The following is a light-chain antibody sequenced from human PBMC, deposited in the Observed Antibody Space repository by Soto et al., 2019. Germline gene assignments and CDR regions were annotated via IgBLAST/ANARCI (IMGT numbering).Light chain of an antibody. CDR2: GNS. Sequence: QSVLTQPPSVSGAPGQRVTISCTGSSSNIGAGYYGHWYQQLPGTAPKLLIYGNSNRPSGVPDRFSGSKSGTSASLAITGLQAEDEADYYCQSYDSSLSGWVFGGGTKLTVL. V-gene: IGLV1-40*01. CDR3: QSYDSSLSGWV. CDR1: SSNIGAGYY. J-gene: IGLJ3*02.